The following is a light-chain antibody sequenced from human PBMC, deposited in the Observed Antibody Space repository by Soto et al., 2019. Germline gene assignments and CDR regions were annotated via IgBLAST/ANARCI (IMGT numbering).Light chain of an antibody. J-gene: IGKJ1*01. CDR3: QQYNYWPPGVR. CDR2: GAS. Sequence: EIVMTQSPATLSVSPGERATLSCRASQSVSSNLAWYQPKPGQAPRLFIYGASTRATVIPARFSGSGSGTWFSLTSRSLQSEVFAFYYSQQYNYWPPGVRFCPGPKVEIK. CDR1: QSVSSN. V-gene: IGKV3D-15*01.